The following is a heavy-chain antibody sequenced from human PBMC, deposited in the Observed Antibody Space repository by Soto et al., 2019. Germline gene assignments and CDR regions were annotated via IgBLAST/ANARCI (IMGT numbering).Heavy chain of an antibody. D-gene: IGHD3-3*01. CDR1: GGTFSSYA. V-gene: IGHV1-69*13. CDR3: ARESTYRSDFWSGYYRENWFDP. CDR2: IIPIFGTA. J-gene: IGHJ5*02. Sequence: SVKVSCKASGGTFSSYAISWVRQAPGQGLEWMGGIIPIFGTANYAQKFQGRVTITADESTSTAYMELSSLRSEDTAVYYCARESTYRSDFWSGYYRENWFDPWGQ.